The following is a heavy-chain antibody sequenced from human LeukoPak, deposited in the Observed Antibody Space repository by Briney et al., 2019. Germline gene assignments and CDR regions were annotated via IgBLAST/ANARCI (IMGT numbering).Heavy chain of an antibody. CDR1: GGSFSGYY. D-gene: IGHD6-13*01. CDR3: ARRGGSSSWYYWFDP. J-gene: IGHJ5*02. Sequence: SETLSLTCAVYGGSFSGYYWSWIRQPPGKGLEWIGEINHSGSTYYNPSLKSRVTISVDTSKNQFSLKLSSVTAADTAVYYCARRGGSSSWYYWFDPWGQGTLVTVSS. CDR2: INHSGST. V-gene: IGHV4-34*01.